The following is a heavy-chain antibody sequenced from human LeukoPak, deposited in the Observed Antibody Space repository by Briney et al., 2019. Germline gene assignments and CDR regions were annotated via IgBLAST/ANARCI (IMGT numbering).Heavy chain of an antibody. D-gene: IGHD2-2*03. V-gene: IGHV1-18*01. CDR3: ARDFMDIVVVPAATGRNDAFDI. CDR1: GYTFTSYG. J-gene: IGHJ3*02. Sequence: GASVKVSCKASGYTFTSYGISWVRQAPGQGLEWMGWISAYNGNTNYAQKLQGRVTMTTDTSTSTAYMELRSLRSDDTAVYYCARDFMDIVVVPAATGRNDAFDIWGQGTMVTVSS. CDR2: ISAYNGNT.